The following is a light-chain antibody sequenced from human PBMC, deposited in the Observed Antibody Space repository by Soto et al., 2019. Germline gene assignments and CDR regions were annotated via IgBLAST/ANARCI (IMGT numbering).Light chain of an antibody. CDR2: DVT. J-gene: IGLJ3*02. Sequence: QSALTQPPSVSGSPGQSVTISCTGTSSDVGGHNLVSWYQQPPGTAPKLIIYDVTNRPSGVPDRFSGSKSGNTASLTISGLQDEDEADYYCSSDGEGNILVFGGGTKLTVL. V-gene: IGLV2-18*02. CDR3: SSDGEGNILV. CDR1: SSDVGGHNL.